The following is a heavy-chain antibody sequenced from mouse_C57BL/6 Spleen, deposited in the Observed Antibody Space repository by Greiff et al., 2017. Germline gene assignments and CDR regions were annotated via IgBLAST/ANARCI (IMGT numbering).Heavy chain of an antibody. CDR1: GYAFSSYW. D-gene: IGHD4-1*01. CDR3: AREGLTGTDY. J-gene: IGHJ2*01. V-gene: IGHV1-80*01. Sequence: LEESGAELVKPGASVKISCKASGYAFSSYWMNWVKQRPGKGLEWIGQIYPGDGDTNYNGKFKGKATLTADKSSSTAYMQLSSLTSEDSAVYFCAREGLTGTDYWGQGTTLTVSS. CDR2: IYPGDGDT.